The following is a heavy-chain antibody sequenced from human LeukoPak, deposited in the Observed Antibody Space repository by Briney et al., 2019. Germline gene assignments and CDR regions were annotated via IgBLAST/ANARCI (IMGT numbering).Heavy chain of an antibody. J-gene: IGHJ4*02. CDR3: ATSYDMGWLIGY. V-gene: IGHV3-7*03. CDR2: IKQDGSEK. CDR1: GFTFSSYW. D-gene: IGHD3/OR15-3a*01. Sequence: GGSLRLSCAASGFTFSSYWMSWVRQVPGQGLEWVANIKQDGSEKFYVASVKGRFTISRDNGKSSLYLQMNSLRAEDTALYYCATSYDMGWLIGYWGQGTLVTVSS.